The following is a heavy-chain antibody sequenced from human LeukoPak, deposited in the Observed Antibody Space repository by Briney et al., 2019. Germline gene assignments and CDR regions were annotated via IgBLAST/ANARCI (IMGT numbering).Heavy chain of an antibody. D-gene: IGHD6-13*01. CDR1: GFTFSNAW. Sequence: PGGSLRLSCAASGFTFSNAWMSWVRQAPGKGLEWVGRIKSKTDGGTTDYAAPVKGRFTISRDDSKNTLYLQMNSLKTEDTAVYYCTASIAAAGADYWGQGTLVTVSS. CDR2: IKSKTDGGTT. J-gene: IGHJ4*02. CDR3: TASIAAAGADY. V-gene: IGHV3-15*01.